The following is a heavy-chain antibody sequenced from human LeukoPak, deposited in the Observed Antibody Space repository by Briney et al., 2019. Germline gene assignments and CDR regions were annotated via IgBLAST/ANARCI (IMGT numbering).Heavy chain of an antibody. CDR1: GFPFSIYA. Sequence: QTGVSLRLSCAPSGFPFSIYAMSWVRQAPGKGLEWVSAISGSGGSTYYADSVKGRFTISRDNSKNPLYLQMISLRDEDTAVYYCEKDPCVWGSNHYFDYWGQGTLVTVSS. CDR2: ISGSGGST. D-gene: IGHD3-16*02. V-gene: IGHV3-23*01. CDR3: EKDPCVWGSNHYFDY. J-gene: IGHJ4*02.